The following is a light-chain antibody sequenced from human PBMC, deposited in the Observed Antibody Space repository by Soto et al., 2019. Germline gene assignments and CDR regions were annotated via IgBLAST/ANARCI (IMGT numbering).Light chain of an antibody. V-gene: IGKV3-20*01. J-gene: IGKJ1*01. CDR1: QSVSSSY. CDR3: QQYGSSPT. Sequence: EIVFTQSPATRSLSPGYRATLSFRASQSVSSSYLAWYQQKPGQAPRLLIYGASSRATGIPDRFSGSGSGTDFTLTISRLEPEDFAVYYCQQYGSSPTFGQGTKVDIK. CDR2: GAS.